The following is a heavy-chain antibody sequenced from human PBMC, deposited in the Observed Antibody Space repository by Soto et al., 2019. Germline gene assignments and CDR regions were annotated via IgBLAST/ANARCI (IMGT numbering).Heavy chain of an antibody. V-gene: IGHV3-30*04. D-gene: IGHD2-8*01. Sequence: QVQLVESGGGVVQPGRSLRLSCAASGFTFSSYAMHWVRQAPDKGLEWVAVISYDGSNKFYADSVKGQFTISRDNSKNTLYLQMNSLRAEDTAVYYCAREQTYCTNGVCSSYYGMDVWGQGTTVTVSS. CDR2: ISYDGSNK. J-gene: IGHJ6*02. CDR3: AREQTYCTNGVCSSYYGMDV. CDR1: GFTFSSYA.